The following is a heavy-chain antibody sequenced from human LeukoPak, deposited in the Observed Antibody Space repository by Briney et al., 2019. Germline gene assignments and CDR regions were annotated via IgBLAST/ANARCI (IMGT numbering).Heavy chain of an antibody. CDR1: GGTFSSYA. V-gene: IGHV1-69*04. CDR2: ISPILGIA. Sequence: GASVKVSCKSSGGTFSSYAISWVRQAPGQGLEWMGMISPILGIANYAQKFQGRVTVTADKSTSTAYMELSSLRSEDTAVYYCARGLSAYYDSSGRMDVWGQGTTVTVSS. D-gene: IGHD3-22*01. CDR3: ARGLSAYYDSSGRMDV. J-gene: IGHJ6*02.